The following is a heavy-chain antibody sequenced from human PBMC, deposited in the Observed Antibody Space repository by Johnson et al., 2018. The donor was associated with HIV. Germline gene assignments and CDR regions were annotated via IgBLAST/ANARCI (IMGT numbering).Heavy chain of an antibody. CDR3: ARGTIFGAVDAFDI. J-gene: IGHJ3*02. CDR1: GFTFDDYA. D-gene: IGHD3-3*01. V-gene: IGHV3-9*01. CDR2: ISWNSGSI. Sequence: VQLVESGGGLVQPGRSLRLSCAASGFTFDDYAMHWVRQAPGKGLEWVSGISWNSGSIGYADSVKGRFTISRDNAKNSLHLQMNSLRDEDTALYYCARGTIFGAVDAFDIWGQGTVVTISS.